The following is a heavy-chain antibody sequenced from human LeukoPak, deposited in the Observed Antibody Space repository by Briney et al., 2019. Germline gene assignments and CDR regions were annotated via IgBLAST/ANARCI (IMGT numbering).Heavy chain of an antibody. Sequence: SGGSLRLSCVGSGFNFSPYWMSWVRQAPGKGLEWLANIEKHGSADYYVDSLKGRFTISRDNAKNSLSLQLDSLRVEDTAVYYCAREVPGVMVAFDLWGQGTMVTVSP. V-gene: IGHV3-7*01. CDR1: GFNFSPYW. CDR3: AREVPGVMVAFDL. J-gene: IGHJ3*01. CDR2: IEKHGSAD. D-gene: IGHD2-2*01.